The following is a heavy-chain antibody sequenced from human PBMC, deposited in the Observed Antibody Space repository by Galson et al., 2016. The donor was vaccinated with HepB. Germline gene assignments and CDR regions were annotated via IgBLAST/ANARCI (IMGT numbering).Heavy chain of an antibody. Sequence: PALVKPTQTLTLTCTFSGFSLRTSGEGVGWIRQPPGKALEWLALVYWDDYKRYSPSLMSRLTITKATSKNQVVLTMANMDPVDTGTYYCAHSPTVVSDNFDAFDIWGQGTMVTVSS. V-gene: IGHV2-5*02. J-gene: IGHJ3*02. CDR3: AHSPTVVSDNFDAFDI. D-gene: IGHD5/OR15-5a*01. CDR2: VYWDDYK. CDR1: GFSLRTSGEG.